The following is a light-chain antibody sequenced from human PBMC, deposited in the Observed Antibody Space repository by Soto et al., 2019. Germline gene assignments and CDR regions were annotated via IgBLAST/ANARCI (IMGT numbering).Light chain of an antibody. V-gene: IGKV1-6*01. J-gene: IGKJ4*01. CDR2: GVS. CDR1: QGIRND. CDR3: LQDYNYPLT. Sequence: AIQMTQSPSSLSASVGDRVTITCRASQGIRNDLGWYQQKPGKAPKVLIYGVSSLQSGVPSRFSGSGSGTDLTLTISSLQPEDFATYYCLQDYNYPLTFGGGTKVEIK.